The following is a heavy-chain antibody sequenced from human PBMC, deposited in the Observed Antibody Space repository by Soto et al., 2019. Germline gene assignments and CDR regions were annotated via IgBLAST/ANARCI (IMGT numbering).Heavy chain of an antibody. Sequence: EVQLVESGGGLVQPGGSLRLSCVASGFTVSSKYMSWVRQAPGKGLEWVSVLYSGGSTYYADSVRDRFTISRDNPGNTLYLQMSGLRVEDTAIYYCAVAPRGERLLDFDYWGRGTLVTVSS. CDR1: GFTVSSKY. V-gene: IGHV3-66*01. D-gene: IGHD6-25*01. CDR3: AVAPRGERLLDFDY. CDR2: LYSGGST. J-gene: IGHJ4*02.